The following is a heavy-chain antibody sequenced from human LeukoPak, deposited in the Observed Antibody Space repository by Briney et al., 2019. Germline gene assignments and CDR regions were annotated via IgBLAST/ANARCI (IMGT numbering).Heavy chain of an antibody. V-gene: IGHV3-21*01. CDR3: ARIPGYCSSTSCPIGNY. CDR1: GFTFSRYG. Sequence: GGSLRLSCAASGFTFSRYGMSWVRQAPGKGLEWVSSISSSSSYIYYADSVKGRFTISRDNAKNSLYLQMNSLRAEDTAVYYCARIPGYCSSTSCPIGNYWGQGTLVTVSS. CDR2: ISSSSSYI. J-gene: IGHJ4*02. D-gene: IGHD2-2*03.